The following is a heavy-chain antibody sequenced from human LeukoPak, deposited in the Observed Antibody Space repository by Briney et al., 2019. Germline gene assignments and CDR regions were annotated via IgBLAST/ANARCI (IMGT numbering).Heavy chain of an antibody. Sequence: GGSLRLSCAASGFTFSNYAMSWVRQAPGKGLEWVSAVTGSGGSTFYADSVKGRITISRDNSKNTLYLQMNSLRVEDTALYYCAKRRGPTYGDFDYWGQGTLVTVSS. V-gene: IGHV3-23*01. D-gene: IGHD4-17*01. CDR3: AKRRGPTYGDFDY. CDR2: VTGSGGST. J-gene: IGHJ4*02. CDR1: GFTFSNYA.